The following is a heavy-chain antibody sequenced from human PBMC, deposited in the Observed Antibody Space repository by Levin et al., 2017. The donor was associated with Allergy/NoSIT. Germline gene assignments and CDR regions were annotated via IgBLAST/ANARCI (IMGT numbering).Heavy chain of an antibody. CDR3: ARDRSGSGGNSLDY. V-gene: IGHV4-61*01. D-gene: IGHD4-23*01. CDR2: IYYSGST. CDR1: GGSVSSGSYY. J-gene: IGHJ4*02. Sequence: SQTLSLTCTVSGGSVSSGSYYWRWIRQPPGKGLEWIGYIYYSGSTNYNPSLKSRVTISVDTSKNQFSLKLSSVTAADTAVYYCARDRSGSGGNSLDYWGQGTLVTVSS.